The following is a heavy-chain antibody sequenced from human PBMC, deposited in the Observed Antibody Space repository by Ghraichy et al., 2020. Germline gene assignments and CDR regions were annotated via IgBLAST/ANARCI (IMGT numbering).Heavy chain of an antibody. D-gene: IGHD2-21*02. J-gene: IGHJ4*02. V-gene: IGHV3-30-3*01. CDR1: GFTFSSYA. Sequence: GGSLRLSCAASGFTFSSYAMHWVRQAPGKGLEWVAVISYDGSNKYYADSVKGRFTISRDNSKNTLYLQMNSLRAEDTAVYYCARDLHIVVVTASDYWGQGTLVTVSS. CDR3: ARDLHIVVVTASDY. CDR2: ISYDGSNK.